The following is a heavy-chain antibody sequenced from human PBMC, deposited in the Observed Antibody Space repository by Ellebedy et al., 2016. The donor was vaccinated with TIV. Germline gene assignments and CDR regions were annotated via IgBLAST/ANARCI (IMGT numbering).Heavy chain of an antibody. CDR2: IVGSGGSR. CDR1: GLTFSSHA. Sequence: GESLKISCAASGLTFSSHAMSWVRQAPGKGLEWVSGIVGSGGSRYADSVKGRFTISRDNSKRTLGLQMSSLRAEDTAVYYCAKDRTPGDGYWVFDFWGQGTLVTVST. D-gene: IGHD5-18*01. V-gene: IGHV3-23*01. CDR3: AKDRTPGDGYWVFDF. J-gene: IGHJ4*02.